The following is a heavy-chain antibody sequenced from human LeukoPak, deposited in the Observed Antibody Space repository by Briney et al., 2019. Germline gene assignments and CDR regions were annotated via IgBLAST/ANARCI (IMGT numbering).Heavy chain of an antibody. CDR2: IYTGDSDT. CDR3: ARRVDSGFSFDF. V-gene: IGHV5-51*01. CDR1: GYTFTNYW. D-gene: IGHD3-22*01. J-gene: IGHJ4*02. Sequence: GESLKISCKGSGYTFTNYWIAWVRQMPGKGLEWMGIIYTGDSDTRYSPSFQGQVTISADRSISTAYLQWSSLKASDTAMYYCARRVDSGFSFDFWGQGTLVTVSS.